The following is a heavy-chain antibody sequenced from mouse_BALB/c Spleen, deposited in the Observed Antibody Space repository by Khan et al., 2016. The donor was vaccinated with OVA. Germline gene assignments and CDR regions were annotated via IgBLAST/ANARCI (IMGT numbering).Heavy chain of an antibody. Sequence: QMQLEESGPEVVRPGVSVKISCKGSGYKFNDYVMHWVKQSHAKSLEWIGVISSDNGNTNYNQKFKGKATMTVDKSSNTAYMELARLTSEDSAIYYCARLTPYWGQGTLVTVSA. D-gene: IGHD4-1*01. CDR1: GYKFNDYV. J-gene: IGHJ3*01. V-gene: IGHV1S137*01. CDR3: ARLTPY. CDR2: ISSDNGNT.